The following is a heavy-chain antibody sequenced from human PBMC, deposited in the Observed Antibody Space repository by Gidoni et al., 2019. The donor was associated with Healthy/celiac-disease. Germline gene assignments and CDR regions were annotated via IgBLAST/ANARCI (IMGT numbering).Heavy chain of an antibody. CDR2: ISWNSGSI. CDR3: AKGVPGSGTVFDY. J-gene: IGHJ4*02. D-gene: IGHD3-10*01. V-gene: IGHV3-9*01. CDR1: GFTFDDYA. Sequence: EVQLVESGGGLVQPGRSLRLSCAASGFTFDDYAMHWVRQAPGKGLEWVSGISWNSGSIGYADSVKGRFTISRDNAKNSLYLQMNSLRAEDTALYYCAKGVPGSGTVFDYWGQGTLVTVSS.